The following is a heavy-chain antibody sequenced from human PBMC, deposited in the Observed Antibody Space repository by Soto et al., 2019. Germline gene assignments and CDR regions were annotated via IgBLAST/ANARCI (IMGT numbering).Heavy chain of an antibody. D-gene: IGHD3-16*01. CDR2: INTYNGNT. V-gene: IGHV1-18*01. CDR3: AMVDVYVTPSPQDV. J-gene: IGHJ6*02. Sequence: WAQHSPGQGLECMGWINTYNGNTNYAQNLQGRVTLTTDTSTSTAYMELTSLRSNDTAIYYCAMVDVYVTPSPQDVWGQGTTVTVSS.